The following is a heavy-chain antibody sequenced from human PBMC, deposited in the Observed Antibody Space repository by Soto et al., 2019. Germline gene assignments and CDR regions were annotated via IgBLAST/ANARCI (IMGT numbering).Heavy chain of an antibody. V-gene: IGHV4-39*01. D-gene: IGHD6-25*01. Sequence: SETLSLTCTVSGGSISSSDFYWGWLRQTPGKGLEFIGSMYYSGTTYYNPSLKSRVTISVDTSKNQFTLKLISVTAADMAVYYCAVVDSTGNWFDPWGEGALVTVSS. J-gene: IGHJ5*02. CDR2: MYYSGTT. CDR1: GGSISSSDFY. CDR3: AVVDSTGNWFDP.